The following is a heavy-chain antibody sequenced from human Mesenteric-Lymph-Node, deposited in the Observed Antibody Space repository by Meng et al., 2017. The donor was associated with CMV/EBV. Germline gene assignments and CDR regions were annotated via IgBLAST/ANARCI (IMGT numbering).Heavy chain of an antibody. Sequence: SETLSLTCTVSGGSISSNYWNWFRQSPGKGLEWIGNIYYSGSASYNPSLRSRVTMSVDTSKNQFSLELRSVTAADTALYYCARDLAYCGGDCYSVWGQGTLVTVSS. CDR3: ARDLAYCGGDCYSV. D-gene: IGHD2-21*01. V-gene: IGHV4-59*01. CDR2: IYYSGSA. CDR1: GGSISSNY. J-gene: IGHJ4*02.